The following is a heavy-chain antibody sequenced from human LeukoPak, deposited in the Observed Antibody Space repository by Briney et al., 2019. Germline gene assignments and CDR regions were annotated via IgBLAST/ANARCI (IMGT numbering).Heavy chain of an antibody. CDR1: GFTFSDFW. J-gene: IGHJ3*01. CDR3: TRGRGFSSGWPVDTFDF. D-gene: IGHD6-19*01. V-gene: IGHV3-7*01. CDR2: IKQDGSER. Sequence: GGSLRLSCAGSGFTFSDFWMSWVRQAPGKGLEWVANIKQDGSERYYLDSVKGRFTFSRDNARNSLYLQMNSLRAEDTAVYYCTRGRGFSSGWPVDTFDFWGQGAMVTVSA.